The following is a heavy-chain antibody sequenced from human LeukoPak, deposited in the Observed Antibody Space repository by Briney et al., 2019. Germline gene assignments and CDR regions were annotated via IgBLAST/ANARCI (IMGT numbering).Heavy chain of an antibody. D-gene: IGHD1-26*01. J-gene: IGHJ4*02. CDR1: GFTFSSYD. Sequence: GGSLRLSCAASGFTFSSYDMHWVRQAPGKGLEWVTVISYDGSNKYYGDSVKGRFTISRVNSKNTLYLKMNSLRAEDTAVYYCAKEGSNGDFDYWGQGTLVTVSS. CDR2: ISYDGSNK. CDR3: AKEGSNGDFDY. V-gene: IGHV3-30*18.